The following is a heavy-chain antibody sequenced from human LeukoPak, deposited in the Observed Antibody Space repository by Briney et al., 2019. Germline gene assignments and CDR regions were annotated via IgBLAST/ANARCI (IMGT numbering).Heavy chain of an antibody. CDR3: AISASSGSYYVTHFDF. V-gene: IGHV4-61*01. CDR2: IYDSGST. Sequence: SETLSLTCTVSGGSVSSGSYYWSWIRQPPGKGLEWIGYIYDSGSTIYNPSLKSRVTISVDTSKNQFSLNLNSVTAADTAVYYCAISASSGSYYVTHFDFWGQGNLVTVSS. D-gene: IGHD3-10*01. CDR1: GGSVSSGSYY. J-gene: IGHJ4*02.